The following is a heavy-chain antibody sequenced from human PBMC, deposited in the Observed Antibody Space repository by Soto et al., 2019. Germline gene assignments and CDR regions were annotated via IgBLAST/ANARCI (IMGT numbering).Heavy chain of an antibody. D-gene: IGHD5-12*01. J-gene: IGHJ4*02. V-gene: IGHV1-18*04. CDR2: ISAYIGNW. CDR1: CCTFTSYG. Sequence: SVEVSCNAPCCTFTSYGISWLRQAPGHGREGMGLISAYIGNWKYAQQLQGRVTMTQGTSTSTAYMELRALRSDDTAVYCCARAGRDGYDYGYWGQGTLVTVSS. CDR3: ARAGRDGYDYGY.